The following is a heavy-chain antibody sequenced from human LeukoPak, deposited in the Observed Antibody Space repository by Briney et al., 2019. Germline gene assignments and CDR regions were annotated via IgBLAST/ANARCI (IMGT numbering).Heavy chain of an antibody. CDR3: ASTGDTAMVLRDYFDY. V-gene: IGHV1-69*13. Sequence: VASVKVSCKASGGTFSSYAISWVRQAPGQGLEWMGGIIPIFGTANYAQKFQGRVTITADESTSTAYMELSSLRSEDTAVYYCASTGDTAMVLRDYFDYWGQGTLVTVSS. J-gene: IGHJ4*02. CDR2: IIPIFGTA. CDR1: GGTFSSYA. D-gene: IGHD5-18*01.